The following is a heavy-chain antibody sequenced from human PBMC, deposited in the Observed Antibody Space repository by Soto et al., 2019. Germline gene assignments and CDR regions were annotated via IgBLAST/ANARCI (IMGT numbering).Heavy chain of an antibody. J-gene: IGHJ4*02. Sequence: GGSLRLSCAASGFTFSSYAISWVRQAPGKGLEWVSAISDGGSSTYYADSVKGRFTISRDNSKNTLFLQMNSLRAEDTALYYCASPIGDFWNGNWASSLFEHWGQGPRVTVFS. D-gene: IGHD3-3*01. CDR3: ASPIGDFWNGNWASSLFEH. CDR2: ISDGGSST. CDR1: GFTFSSYA. V-gene: IGHV3-23*01.